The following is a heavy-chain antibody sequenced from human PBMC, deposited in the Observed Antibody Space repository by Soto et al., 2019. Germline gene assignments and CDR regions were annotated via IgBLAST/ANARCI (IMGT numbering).Heavy chain of an antibody. Sequence: SETLSLTCTVSEGSINWSPDYWGWLRQPPGKEPQWIASVHYTASTYYNPSLKSRVTISVDTSKNQFSLNLRSVTAADTAIYYCGRATPGYPGRAFHIWGQGKMVTV. CDR3: GRATPGYPGRAFHI. V-gene: IGHV4-39*02. CDR1: EGSINWSPDY. D-gene: IGHD2-15*01. CDR2: VHYTAST. J-gene: IGHJ3*02.